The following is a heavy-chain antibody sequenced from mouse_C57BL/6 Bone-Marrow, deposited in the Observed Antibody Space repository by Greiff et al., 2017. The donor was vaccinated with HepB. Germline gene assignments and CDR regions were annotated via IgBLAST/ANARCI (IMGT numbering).Heavy chain of an antibody. D-gene: IGHD3-3*01. CDR3: ARLQMGCAMDY. J-gene: IGHJ4*01. V-gene: IGHV5-12*01. CDR2: ISNGGGST. Sequence: EVLLVESGAGLVQPGASLKLSCAASGFTFSDYYMYWVRQTPEQWLEWVAYISNGGGSTSYPDTVKGRFTISRDNAKNTLYLQMSRLKSEVTAMYYCARLQMGCAMDYWGQGTSVTVAS. CDR1: GFTFSDYY.